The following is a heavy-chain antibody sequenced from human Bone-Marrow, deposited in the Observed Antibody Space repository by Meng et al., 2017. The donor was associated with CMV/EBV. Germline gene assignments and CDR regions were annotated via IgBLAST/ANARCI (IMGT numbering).Heavy chain of an antibody. CDR3: AREGEGGLPAANTFDI. CDR1: GYTFTGYY. J-gene: IGHJ3*02. V-gene: IGHV1-2*02. Sequence: ASVKVSCKASGYTFTGYYMNWVRQAPGQGLEWMGWINPNSGDTNYAQKFQGRVTMTRDTSITTAYMELSRLRSDDTAGYYCAREGEGGLPAANTFDIWGQGTMVTVSS. D-gene: IGHD2-2*01. CDR2: INPNSGDT.